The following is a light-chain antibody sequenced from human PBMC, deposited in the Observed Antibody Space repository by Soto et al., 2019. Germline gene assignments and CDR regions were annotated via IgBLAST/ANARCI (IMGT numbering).Light chain of an antibody. CDR3: GTWDSSLSAGL. Sequence: QSVLTQPPSVSAAPGQTVTLSCSGSSSNIGNNYVSWYQQLPGTAPKLLIYENNKRPSGIPDRFSGSKSGTSATLGITGLQTGDEADYYCGTWDSSLSAGLFGGGTKLTVL. J-gene: IGLJ2*01. V-gene: IGLV1-51*02. CDR1: SSNIGNNY. CDR2: ENN.